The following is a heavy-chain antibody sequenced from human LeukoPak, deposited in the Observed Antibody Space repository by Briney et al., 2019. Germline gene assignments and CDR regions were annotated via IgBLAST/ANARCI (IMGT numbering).Heavy chain of an antibody. CDR2: INPNSGGT. D-gene: IGHD3-22*01. V-gene: IGHV1-2*02. CDR3: ARYPGSYYYDSSGYYSHYFDY. Sequence: ASVKVSCKASGFTFTAYYMHWVRQAPGQRLEWMGWINPNSGGTNYAQKFQGRVTMTRDTSISTAYMELSRLRSDDTAVYYCARYPGSYYYDSSGYYSHYFDYWGQGTLVTVSS. J-gene: IGHJ4*02. CDR1: GFTFTAYY.